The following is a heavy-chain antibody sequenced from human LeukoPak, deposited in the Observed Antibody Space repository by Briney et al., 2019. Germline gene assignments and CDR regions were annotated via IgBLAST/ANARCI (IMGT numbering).Heavy chain of an antibody. CDR1: RFIFSSYS. CDR2: ISSNSSYI. CDR3: ARATYCSSTSCYPYWFDY. V-gene: IGHV3-21*01. J-gene: IGHJ4*02. Sequence: PGGSLRLSCAASRFIFSSYSMNWVRQAPGKGLEWVSSISSNSSYIHYADSVKRRFTIPRHNAKNSLYLQMNSQSAEDAPVYYCARATYCSSTSCYPYWFDYWGQGTLVTVSS. D-gene: IGHD2-2*01.